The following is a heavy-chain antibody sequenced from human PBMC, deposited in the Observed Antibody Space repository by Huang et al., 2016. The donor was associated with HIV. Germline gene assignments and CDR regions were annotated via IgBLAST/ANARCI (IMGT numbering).Heavy chain of an antibody. J-gene: IGHJ5*02. Sequence: QEQLVQSGAEVKKPGASVTVSCKASGYTFSFHDVHWVRQVSGQGLEWMVGANPSSGNTCYDRNVQGRVTITTNTSGTTAYMELRSLTSEDTAVYFCARGLLHRGIMNWGEGFDDGWRTGFDPWGQGTLVIVTS. CDR2: ANPSSGNT. V-gene: IGHV1-8*01. CDR3: ARGLLHRGIMNWGEGFDDGWRTGFDP. D-gene: IGHD7-27*01. CDR1: GYTFSFHD.